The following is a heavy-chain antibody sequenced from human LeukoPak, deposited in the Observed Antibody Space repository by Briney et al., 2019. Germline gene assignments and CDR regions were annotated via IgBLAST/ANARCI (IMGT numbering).Heavy chain of an antibody. V-gene: IGHV4-39*01. J-gene: IGHJ3*02. CDR2: IYYSGST. D-gene: IGHD3-3*01. Sequence: SETLSLTCSVSGGSIRSSSYFWAWIRQPPGKGLEWIGNIYYSGSTYYNPSLKSRVTISVDTSKNQFSLKLSSVTAADTAVYYCASGSHKITIFGVVINDAFDIWGQGTMVTVSS. CDR1: GGSIRSSSYF. CDR3: ASGSHKITIFGVVINDAFDI.